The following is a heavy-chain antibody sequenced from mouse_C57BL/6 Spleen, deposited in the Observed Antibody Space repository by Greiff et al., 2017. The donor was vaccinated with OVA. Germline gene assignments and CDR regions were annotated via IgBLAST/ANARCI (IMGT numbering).Heavy chain of an antibody. CDR1: GFTISDYG. CDR2: ISSGSSTI. J-gene: IGHJ1*03. Sequence: EVKVVESGGGLVKPGGSLKLSCAASGFTISDYGMHWVRQAPEKGLEWVAYISSGSSTIYYADTVKGRFTISRDNAKNTLFLQMTSLRSEDTAMYYCARSSSWYFDVWGTGTTVTVSS. V-gene: IGHV5-17*01. D-gene: IGHD1-1*01. CDR3: ARSSSWYFDV.